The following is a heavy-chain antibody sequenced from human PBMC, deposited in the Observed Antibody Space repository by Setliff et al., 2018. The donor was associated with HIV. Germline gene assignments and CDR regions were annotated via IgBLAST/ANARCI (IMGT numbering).Heavy chain of an antibody. CDR2: ISSSGDTS. CDR1: GFRFSDHF. J-gene: IGHJ4*02. Sequence: GGSLRLSCAASGFRFSDHFANWFRQAPGKGLEWISDISSSGDTSNYADSVKGRFTISRDNAQNSVFLQMNSLRAEDTAVYYCARRRGYCSGGGCPGYFDSWGRGILVTVSS. V-gene: IGHV3-11*04. D-gene: IGHD2-15*01. CDR3: ARRRGYCSGGGCPGYFDS.